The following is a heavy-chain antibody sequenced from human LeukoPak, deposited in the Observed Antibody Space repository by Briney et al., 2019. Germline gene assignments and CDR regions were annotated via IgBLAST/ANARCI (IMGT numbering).Heavy chain of an antibody. Sequence: SETLSLTCTVSGASISAFHWTWFRQPAGTGLEWIGLIYSSGSTLFTPSLKSRVAMSVDLTKNQLSLKLTSVTAADTAMYYCARKDGDYGGRGTLVTVSS. V-gene: IGHV4-4*07. J-gene: IGHJ4*02. CDR2: IYSSGST. CDR3: ARKDGDY. CDR1: GASISAFH.